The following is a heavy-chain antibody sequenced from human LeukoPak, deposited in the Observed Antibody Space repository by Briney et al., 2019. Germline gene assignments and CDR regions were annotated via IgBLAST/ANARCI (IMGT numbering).Heavy chain of an antibody. D-gene: IGHD4-11*01. CDR1: GYTFTGYY. V-gene: IGHV1-2*02. Sequence: ASAKVSCKASGYTFTGYYMHWVRQAPGQGLEWMGWINPNSGGTNYAQKFQGRVTMTRDTSISTAYMELSRLTSDDTAVYYCARQGLQYSSPLDYWGQGTLVTVSS. CDR3: ARQGLQYSSPLDY. J-gene: IGHJ4*02. CDR2: INPNSGGT.